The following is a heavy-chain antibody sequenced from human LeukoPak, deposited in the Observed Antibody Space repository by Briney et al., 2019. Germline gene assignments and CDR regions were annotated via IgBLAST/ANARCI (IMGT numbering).Heavy chain of an antibody. CDR3: ARDAGYYVHDL. CDR1: GFTFSSHW. Sequence: GGSLRHSCAASGFTFSSHWMGWVRQAPGKGREWVANIKEDGSAEHYVDSVRGRFTISRDNAKNSLYLQMNSLRAEDTAVYYCARDAGYYVHDLWGQGTLVTVSS. J-gene: IGHJ5*02. D-gene: IGHD3-10*02. V-gene: IGHV3-7*01. CDR2: IKEDGSAE.